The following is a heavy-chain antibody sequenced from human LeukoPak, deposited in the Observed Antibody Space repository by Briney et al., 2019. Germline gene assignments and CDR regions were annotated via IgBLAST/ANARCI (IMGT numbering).Heavy chain of an antibody. J-gene: IGHJ2*01. V-gene: IGHV4-61*02. CDR1: GGSMNCYNYY. CDR2: IYTSGFP. CDR3: ASVQEDRFGDRYGCYWYFDL. D-gene: IGHD2-21*01. Sequence: SETLSLTCTASGGSMNCYNYYWGWIRQPAGKGLDCIGRIYTSGFPNYNPSLKSRVTISVDSSKNQFSLKLSSVTAADTAVYYCASVQEDRFGDRYGCYWYFDLWGRGTLVTVS.